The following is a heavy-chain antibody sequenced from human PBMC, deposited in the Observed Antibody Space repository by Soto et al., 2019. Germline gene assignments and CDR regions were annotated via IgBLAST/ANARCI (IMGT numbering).Heavy chain of an antibody. Sequence: QLQLQESGPGLVKPSETLSLTCTVSGGSISSSSYYWGWIRQPPGKGLEWIGSIYYSGSTYYNPSLKSRVTISVDTSKNQFSLKLSSVTAADTAVYYCAVLRYFDWLLGAVSWFDPWGQGTLVTVSS. V-gene: IGHV4-39*01. CDR3: AVLRYFDWLLGAVSWFDP. J-gene: IGHJ5*02. CDR1: GGSISSSSYY. D-gene: IGHD3-9*01. CDR2: IYYSGST.